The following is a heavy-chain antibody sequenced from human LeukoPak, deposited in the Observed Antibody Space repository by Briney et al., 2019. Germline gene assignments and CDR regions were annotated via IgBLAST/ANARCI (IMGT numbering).Heavy chain of an antibody. CDR2: IYYSGST. J-gene: IGHJ4*02. CDR3: ARGPYINPSTYYYGSGSFYFDY. CDR1: GGSISSYY. V-gene: IGHV4-59*01. Sequence: SETLSLTCTVSGGSISSYYWSWIRQPPAKGLEWIGYIYYSGSTNYNPSLKSRVTISVDTSKNQFSLKLSSVTAADTAVYYCARGPYINPSTYYYGSGSFYFDYWGQGTLVTVSS. D-gene: IGHD3-10*01.